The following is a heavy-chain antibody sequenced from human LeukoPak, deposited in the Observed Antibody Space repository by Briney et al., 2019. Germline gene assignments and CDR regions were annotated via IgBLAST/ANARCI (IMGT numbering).Heavy chain of an antibody. J-gene: IGHJ6*03. Sequence: SETLSLTCTVSGGSISSSSYYWGWIRQPPGKGLEWIGSIYYSGSTYYNPSLKSRVTISVDTSKNQFSLKLSSVTAADTAVYYCASNMPSSWYRFSYYYYMDVWGKGTTVTVSS. CDR1: GGSISSSSYY. CDR3: ASNMPSSWYRFSYYYYMDV. V-gene: IGHV4-39*07. D-gene: IGHD6-13*01. CDR2: IYYSGST.